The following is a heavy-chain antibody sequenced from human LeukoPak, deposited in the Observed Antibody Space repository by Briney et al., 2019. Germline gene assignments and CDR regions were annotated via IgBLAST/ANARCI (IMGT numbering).Heavy chain of an antibody. V-gene: IGHV1-69*13. CDR1: GGTFISYA. CDR2: IIPIFGTA. D-gene: IGHD2-15*01. CDR3: ATGYCSGGSCYFGAFDY. Sequence: ASVKVSCKASGGTFISYAISWVRQAPGQGLEWMGGIIPIFGTANYAQKFQGRVTITADESTSTAYMELSSLRSEDTAVYYCATGYCSGGSCYFGAFDYWGQGTLVTVSS. J-gene: IGHJ4*02.